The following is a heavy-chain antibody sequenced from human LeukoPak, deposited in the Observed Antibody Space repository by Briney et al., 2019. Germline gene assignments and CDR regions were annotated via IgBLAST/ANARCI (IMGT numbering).Heavy chain of an antibody. Sequence: GGSLRLSCAASGFTVSSNYMSWVRQAPGKGLEWVSVIYSGGSTYYADSVKGRFTISRDNSKNTLYLQMNSLRAEDTAAYYRAIRENTIFGVEFYGMDVWGQGTTVTVSS. J-gene: IGHJ6*02. CDR2: IYSGGST. D-gene: IGHD3-3*01. CDR1: GFTVSSNY. CDR3: AIRENTIFGVEFYGMDV. V-gene: IGHV3-66*01.